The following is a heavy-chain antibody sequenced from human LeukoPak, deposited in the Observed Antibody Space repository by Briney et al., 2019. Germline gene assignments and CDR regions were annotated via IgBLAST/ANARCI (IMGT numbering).Heavy chain of an antibody. V-gene: IGHV1-18*01. Sequence: ASVKVSCKASGYTFTSYGISWVRQAPGQGLEWMGWISAYNGNTNYAQKLQGRVTMTTDTSTSTAYMELRSLRSDDTAVYYCATQITFGGVIVFDYWGQGTLVTVSS. CDR2: ISAYNGNT. J-gene: IGHJ4*02. CDR3: ATQITFGGVIVFDY. D-gene: IGHD3-16*02. CDR1: GYTFTSYG.